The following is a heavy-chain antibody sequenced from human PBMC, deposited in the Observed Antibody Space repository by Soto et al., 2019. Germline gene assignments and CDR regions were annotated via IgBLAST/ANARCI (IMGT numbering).Heavy chain of an antibody. V-gene: IGHV1-2*02. CDR1: GYTFSGYY. J-gene: IGHJ4*02. CDR3: ARSLLNVILPLGY. Sequence: ASVKVSCKASGYTFSGYYMHWVRQAPGQGLEWMGWINTLSGDTSFPQKFQGRLAMTRDTPIDTAFMEVSRLTSDDTAIYYCARSLLNVILPLGYWGQGTLVTVS. CDR2: INTLSGDT. D-gene: IGHD3-3*02.